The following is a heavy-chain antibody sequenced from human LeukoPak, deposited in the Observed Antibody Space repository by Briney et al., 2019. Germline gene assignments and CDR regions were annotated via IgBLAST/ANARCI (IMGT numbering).Heavy chain of an antibody. CDR3: ARDLGGIYFDY. V-gene: IGHV4-59*01. J-gene: IGHJ4*02. CDR1: DASISGYY. D-gene: IGHD1-26*01. Sequence: SETLSLTCTVSDASISGYYWSWIRQPPGKGLEWIGSIHFSGSTNYNPSLRSRVTISVDTSKNQLSLKLSSVTAADTAVYYCARDLGGIYFDYWGQGTVHTVSS. CDR2: IHFSGST.